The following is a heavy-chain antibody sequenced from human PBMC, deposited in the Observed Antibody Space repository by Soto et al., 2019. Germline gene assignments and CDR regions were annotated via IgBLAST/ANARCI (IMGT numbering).Heavy chain of an antibody. J-gene: IGHJ2*01. V-gene: IGHV3-7*01. CDR1: GFTFSSYW. CDR3: ARDNTLVVVAADLSWYFDL. Sequence: EVQLVESGGGLVQPGGSLRLSCAASGFTFSSYWMSWVRQAPGKGLEWVANIKQDGSEKYYVDSVKGRFTISRDNAKNSLYLQMNSLRAEDTAVDYCARDNTLVVVAADLSWYFDLGGRGTLVTVCS. CDR2: IKQDGSEK. D-gene: IGHD2-15*01.